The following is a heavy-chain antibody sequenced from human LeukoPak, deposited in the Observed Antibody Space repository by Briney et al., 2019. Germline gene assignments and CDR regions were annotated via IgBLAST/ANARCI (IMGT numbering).Heavy chain of an antibody. J-gene: IGHJ3*02. CDR1: GYTFTSNY. CDR2: INPSGGST. D-gene: IGHD3-16*02. V-gene: IGHV1-46*01. CDR3: ARLRSSYRPDAFDI. Sequence: ASVKVSRKAFGYTFTSNYMHWVRQAPGQGLEWMGIINPSGGSTSYAQKFEGRVTMTRDMSTSTVYMELSSLRSEDTAVYYCARLRSSYRPDAFDIWGQGTMVTVSS.